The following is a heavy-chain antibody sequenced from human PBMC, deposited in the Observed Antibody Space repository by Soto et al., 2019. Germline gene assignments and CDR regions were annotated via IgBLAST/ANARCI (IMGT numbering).Heavy chain of an antibody. J-gene: IGHJ4*02. CDR2: IYWDDDK. CDR3: AHLWGFCSAGSCDLFDY. D-gene: IGHD2-15*01. Sequence: QITLKESGPTLVKPTQPLTLTCTFSGFSLSTAGVGVGWIRQTPGKALEWLALIYWDDDKRYSPSLRSRLTIAKDTGKNQVVLTRTHMDPVYTATYYCAHLWGFCSAGSCDLFDYWGQGTLVTVSS. CDR1: GFSLSTAGVG. V-gene: IGHV2-5*02.